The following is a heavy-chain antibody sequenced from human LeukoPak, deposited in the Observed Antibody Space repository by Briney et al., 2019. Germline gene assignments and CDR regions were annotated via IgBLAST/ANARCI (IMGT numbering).Heavy chain of an antibody. Sequence: SETLSLTCTVSGGSINTYYWSWIRQPPGKGLEWIGYIYHTGSTNDNPSLKSRVTISIDTSRNQISLKLSSVTAADTAVYYCARVSPGSNYDYYFDYWGQGTLVTVSS. CDR2: IYHTGST. J-gene: IGHJ4*02. CDR1: GGSINTYY. V-gene: IGHV4-59*01. CDR3: ARVSPGSNYDYYFDY. D-gene: IGHD4-11*01.